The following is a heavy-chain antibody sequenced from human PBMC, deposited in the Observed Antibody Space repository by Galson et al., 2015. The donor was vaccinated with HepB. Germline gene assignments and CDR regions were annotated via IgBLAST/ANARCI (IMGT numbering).Heavy chain of an antibody. D-gene: IGHD3-22*01. Sequence: SLRLSCAASGFTFSSYWMSWVRQAPGKGLEWVANIKQDGSEKYYVDSVKGRFTISRDNSKNTLYLQMNSLRAEDTAVYYCARAYYYDSSGTSLDYWGQGTLVTVSS. J-gene: IGHJ4*02. CDR2: IKQDGSEK. V-gene: IGHV3-7*01. CDR3: ARAYYYDSSGTSLDY. CDR1: GFTFSSYW.